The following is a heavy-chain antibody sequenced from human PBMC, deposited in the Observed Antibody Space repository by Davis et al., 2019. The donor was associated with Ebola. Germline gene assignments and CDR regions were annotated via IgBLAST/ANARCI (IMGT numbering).Heavy chain of an antibody. J-gene: IGHJ6*03. CDR3: ARGRIYYYYYMDV. Sequence: GESLKISCAASGFTVSSNYMSWVRQAPGKGLEWVSVIYSGGSTYYADSVKGRFTISRDNSKNTLYLQMNSLRAEDTAVYYCARGRIYYYYYMDVWGKGTTVTVSS. CDR2: IYSGGST. V-gene: IGHV3-53*01. D-gene: IGHD2-15*01. CDR1: GFTVSSNY.